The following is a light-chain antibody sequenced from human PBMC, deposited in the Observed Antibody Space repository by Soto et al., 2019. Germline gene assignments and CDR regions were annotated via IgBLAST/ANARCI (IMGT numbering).Light chain of an antibody. CDR3: SSYTSTSTYV. J-gene: IGLJ1*01. CDR2: DVN. V-gene: IGLV2-14*01. Sequence: QSALTQPASVSGSPGQSISISCTGTSSDVGAYNYVSWYQQHPDKAPKLVIFDVNNRPSGVSIRFSGSKSGNAASLTISGLQAEDEADYYCSSYTSTSTYVFGTGTMLTVL. CDR1: SSDVGAYNY.